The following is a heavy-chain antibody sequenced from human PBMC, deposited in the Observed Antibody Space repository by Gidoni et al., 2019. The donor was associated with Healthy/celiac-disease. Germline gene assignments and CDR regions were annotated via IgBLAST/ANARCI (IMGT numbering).Heavy chain of an antibody. V-gene: IGHV1-69*01. Sequence: QVQLVQSGAEVKKPGSSVKVSCKASGCTFSSYSISRVRQAPGQGLEWMGGIIPIFGTANYAQKFQGRVTITADESTSTAYMELSSLRSEDTAVYYCARDEGYYYDSSGPSGGAFDIWGQGTMVTVSS. D-gene: IGHD3-22*01. CDR1: GCTFSSYS. CDR3: ARDEGYYYDSSGPSGGAFDI. J-gene: IGHJ3*02. CDR2: IIPIFGTA.